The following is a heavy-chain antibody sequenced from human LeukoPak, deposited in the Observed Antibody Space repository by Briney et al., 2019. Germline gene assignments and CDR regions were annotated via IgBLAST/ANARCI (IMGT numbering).Heavy chain of an antibody. CDR3: ARAEGLLWFGVVFDP. CDR1: GYTFTGYY. Sequence: ASVKVSCKASGYTFTGYYMHWVRQAPGQGLEWMGWTNPNSGGTNYAQKFQGRVTITADKSTSTAYMELSSLRSEDTAVYYCARAEGLLWFGVVFDPWGQGTLVTVSS. CDR2: TNPNSGGT. J-gene: IGHJ5*02. D-gene: IGHD3-10*01. V-gene: IGHV1-2*02.